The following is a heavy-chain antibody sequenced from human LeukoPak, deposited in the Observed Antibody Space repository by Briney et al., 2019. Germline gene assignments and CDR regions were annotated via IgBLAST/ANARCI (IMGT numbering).Heavy chain of an antibody. Sequence: GGSLRLSCAASGFTFSSYAMHWVRQAPGKGLEWVAVISYDGSNKYYADSVKGRFTISRDNSKSTLYLQMNSLRAEDTAVYYCAKDSDQTTVTTSDYWGQGTLVTVSS. CDR1: GFTFSSYA. CDR3: AKDSDQTTVTTSDY. D-gene: IGHD4-17*01. J-gene: IGHJ4*02. CDR2: ISYDGSNK. V-gene: IGHV3-30-3*01.